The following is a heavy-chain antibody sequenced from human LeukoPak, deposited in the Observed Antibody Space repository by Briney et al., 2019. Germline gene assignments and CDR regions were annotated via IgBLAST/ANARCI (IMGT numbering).Heavy chain of an antibody. D-gene: IGHD6-19*01. J-gene: IGHJ4*02. V-gene: IGHV6-1*01. Sequence: SQTLSLTCAISGDSVSSNSAAWNWIRQSPSRGLEWLGRTYYRSKWYNDYAVSVKSRITINPDTSKNQFSLQLNPVTPEDTAVYYCAREGIAVAGTGYYFDYWGQGTLVTVSS. CDR1: GDSVSSNSAA. CDR3: AREGIAVAGTGYYFDY. CDR2: TYYRSKWYN.